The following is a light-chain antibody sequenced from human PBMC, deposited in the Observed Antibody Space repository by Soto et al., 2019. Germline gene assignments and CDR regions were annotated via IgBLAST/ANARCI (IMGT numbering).Light chain of an antibody. J-gene: IGLJ1*01. CDR1: SSNIGAHYD. Sequence: VLTQPPSVSWAPGQRVTISCTGSSSNIGAHYDVHWYQQLPGTAPKLLIYGNSNRPSGVPDRFSGSKSGTSASLAITGLQAEDEADYYCQSYDNSLSVYVFGTGTKVTVL. CDR3: QSYDNSLSVYV. V-gene: IGLV1-40*01. CDR2: GNS.